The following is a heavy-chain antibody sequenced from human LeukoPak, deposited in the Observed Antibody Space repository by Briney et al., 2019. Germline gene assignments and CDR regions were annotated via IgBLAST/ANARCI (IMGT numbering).Heavy chain of an antibody. CDR2: INHSGST. Sequence: PSETLSLTCAVYGGSFSGYYWSWIRQPPGKGLEWIGEINHSGSTNYIPSLKSRVTISLDTSKNQFSLKLSSVTAADTAAYYCARDIQLWGQGTMVTVSS. CDR3: ARDIQL. CDR1: GGSFSGYY. V-gene: IGHV4-34*01. J-gene: IGHJ3*01.